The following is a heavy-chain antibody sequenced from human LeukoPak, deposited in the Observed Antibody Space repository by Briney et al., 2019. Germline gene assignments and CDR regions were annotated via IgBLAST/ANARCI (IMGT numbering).Heavy chain of an antibody. CDR2: ISGSGGST. Sequence: PGGSLRLSCAASGFTFSSYAMSWVRQAPGKGLEWVSAISGSGGSTYYADSVKGRFTISRDNSKNTLYLQMNSLRAEDTAVYYCAKLRYFDWLSPRLNWFDPWGQGTLVTVSS. V-gene: IGHV3-23*01. J-gene: IGHJ5*02. CDR3: AKLRYFDWLSPRLNWFDP. CDR1: GFTFSSYA. D-gene: IGHD3-9*01.